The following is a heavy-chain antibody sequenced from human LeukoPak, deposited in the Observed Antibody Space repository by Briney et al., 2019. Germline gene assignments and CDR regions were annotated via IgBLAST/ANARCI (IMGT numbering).Heavy chain of an antibody. CDR2: ISSSSSYI. V-gene: IGHV3-21*01. J-gene: IGHJ6*04. CDR3: AREYCSGGSGYNYYCYGLDV. Sequence: GGSLRLSCAVSVFTFSIYSMNWVRQAPGKGREWVSYISSSSSYIYYADSRKGRFTMSRDNAKNSLYLQMNSLRAEDTAVYYCAREYCSGGSGYNYYCYGLDVWGKGTTVTVSS. D-gene: IGHD2-15*01. CDR1: VFTFSIYS.